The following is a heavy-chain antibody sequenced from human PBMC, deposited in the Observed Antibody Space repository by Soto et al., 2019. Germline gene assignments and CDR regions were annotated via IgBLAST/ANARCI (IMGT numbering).Heavy chain of an antibody. CDR3: ARVGWESSGWSPSGLDV. CDR2: IIPIFGTL. D-gene: IGHD6-19*01. CDR1: GGTFRSYA. Sequence: QVQVVQSGAEVKRPGSSVKVSCKASGGTFRSYAINGVRQSPGQGPEWMGGIIPIFGTLNYAQKFQGRVTITADESTRTAYMELSSLTSDDTAVYYCARVGWESSGWSPSGLDVWGQGTTVTVSS. V-gene: IGHV1-69*01. J-gene: IGHJ6*02.